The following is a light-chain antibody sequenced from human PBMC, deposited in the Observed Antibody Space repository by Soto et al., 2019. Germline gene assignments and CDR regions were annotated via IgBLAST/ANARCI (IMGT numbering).Light chain of an antibody. J-gene: IGKJ1*01. CDR3: QQYETFSGT. CDR1: QSISSY. CDR2: GAS. Sequence: DIHMTQSPSSLSASVGDRVTITCRASQSISSYLNWYQQKPGKAPKLLIYGASTLQSGVPSRLSGSGSGTDFTLTISSLQPEDFATYYCQQYETFSGTFGPGTKVEI. V-gene: IGKV1-39*01.